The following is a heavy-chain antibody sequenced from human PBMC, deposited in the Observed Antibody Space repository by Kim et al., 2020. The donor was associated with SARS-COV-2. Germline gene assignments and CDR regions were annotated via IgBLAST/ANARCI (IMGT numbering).Heavy chain of an antibody. J-gene: IGHJ4*02. CDR3: ARVVVVTAITHFDY. Sequence: NPSLQSRVTISVDTSKNQFSLKLSSVTAADTAVYYCARVVVVTAITHFDYWGQGTLVTVSS. D-gene: IGHD2-21*02. V-gene: IGHV4-34*01.